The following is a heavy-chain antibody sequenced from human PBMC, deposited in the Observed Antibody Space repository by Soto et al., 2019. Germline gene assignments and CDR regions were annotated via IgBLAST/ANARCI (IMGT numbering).Heavy chain of an antibody. Sequence: SVKVSCKSSGGTFSSYAISWVRQAPGQGLEWMGGIIPIFGTANYAQKFQGRVTITADESTSTAYMELSSLRSEDTAVYYCARVWTSGSFRGWFDPWGQGTLVTVSS. J-gene: IGHJ5*02. V-gene: IGHV1-69*13. CDR2: IIPIFGTA. CDR1: GGTFSSYA. CDR3: ARVWTSGSFRGWFDP. D-gene: IGHD6-19*01.